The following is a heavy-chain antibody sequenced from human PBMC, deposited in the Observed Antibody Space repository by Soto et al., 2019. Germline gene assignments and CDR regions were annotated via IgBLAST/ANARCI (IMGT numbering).Heavy chain of an antibody. CDR2: IYHSGST. Sequence: QVQLQESGPGLVKPSGTLSLTCAVSGGSISSSNWWSWVRQPPGKGLEWLGEIYHSGSTNYNPSLKSLVTISVDKSKNQFSLKLSSVTAADTAVYYCARSPDSSGYYPRRYYYGMDVWGQGTTVTVSS. J-gene: IGHJ6*02. V-gene: IGHV4-4*02. CDR3: ARSPDSSGYYPRRYYYGMDV. D-gene: IGHD3-22*01. CDR1: GGSISSSNW.